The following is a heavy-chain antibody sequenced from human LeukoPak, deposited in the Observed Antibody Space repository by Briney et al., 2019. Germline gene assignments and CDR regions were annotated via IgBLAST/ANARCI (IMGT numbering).Heavy chain of an antibody. CDR2: ISWNSGSI. D-gene: IGHD2-15*01. V-gene: IGHV3-9*01. J-gene: IGHJ6*03. CDR1: GLTFSNFG. Sequence: GGSLRLSCAASGLTFSNFGMHWVRQAPGKGLEWVSGISWNSGSIAYADSVKGRFTISRDNAENLLFLQMSSLRAADTALYYCVKGHCSSSSCFPNYYYYMDVWGTGTTDTVSS. CDR3: VKGHCSSSSCFPNYYYYMDV.